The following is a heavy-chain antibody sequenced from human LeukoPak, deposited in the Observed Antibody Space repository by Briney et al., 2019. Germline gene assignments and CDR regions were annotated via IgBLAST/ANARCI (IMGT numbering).Heavy chain of an antibody. Sequence: SQTLSLTCTVSGGSISSGSYYWSWIRQPAGKGLEWIGRIYTSGSINYNPSLKNRVTISGDMSKNQFSLKLSSVTAADTAVYYCARDIGWIDYWGQGTLVTVSS. CDR2: IYTSGSI. V-gene: IGHV4-61*02. CDR1: GGSISSGSYY. D-gene: IGHD6-19*01. CDR3: ARDIGWIDY. J-gene: IGHJ4*02.